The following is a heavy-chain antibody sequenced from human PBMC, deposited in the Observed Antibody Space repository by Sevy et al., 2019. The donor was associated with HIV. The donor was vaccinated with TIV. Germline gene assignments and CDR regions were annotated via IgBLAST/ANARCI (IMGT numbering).Heavy chain of an antibody. V-gene: IGHV3-11*01. CDR2: ISLSGSTI. D-gene: IGHD2-8*01. CDR1: AFIFSDYY. CDR3: ARESRRCSNGVCYGYYGLDV. Sequence: GGSLRLSCAASAFIFSDYYMSWIRQAPGKGLEWVSYISLSGSTIYYADSVKGRFTISRDNAKNSLYLQMNSLRAEDTAVYFCARESRRCSNGVCYGYYGLDVWGQGTTVTVSS. J-gene: IGHJ6*02.